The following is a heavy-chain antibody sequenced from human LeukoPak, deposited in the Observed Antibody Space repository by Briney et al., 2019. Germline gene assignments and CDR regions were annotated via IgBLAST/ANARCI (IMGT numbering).Heavy chain of an antibody. CDR2: IYSGGST. Sequence: GGSLRLSCAASGFTVSSNYMSWVRQAPGKGLEWVSVIYSGGSTYYADSVKGRFTISRDNSKNTLYLQMNSLRAEDTAVYYCARAPPYYYGSGSYWYYYGMDVWGPGTTVTVSS. CDR1: GFTVSSNY. J-gene: IGHJ6*02. CDR3: ARAPPYYYGSGSYWYYYGMDV. V-gene: IGHV3-53*01. D-gene: IGHD3-10*01.